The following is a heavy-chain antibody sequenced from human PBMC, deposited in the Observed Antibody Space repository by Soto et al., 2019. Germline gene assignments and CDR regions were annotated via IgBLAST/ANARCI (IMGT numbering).Heavy chain of an antibody. J-gene: IGHJ4*02. CDR2: MSGSGDRS. V-gene: IGHV3-23*01. CDR1: GFTFSSYG. Sequence: EVQLLESGGGLEQPGNFLRLSCAASGFTFSSYGMSWVRQAPGKGLEWVSAMSGSGDRSYYTESVKGRFIISRDNSKSTLYLHMSNLRSEDTAVYYCAKALYSDYELTTFDYCGQGARVTVSS. D-gene: IGHD4-17*01. CDR3: AKALYSDYELTTFDY.